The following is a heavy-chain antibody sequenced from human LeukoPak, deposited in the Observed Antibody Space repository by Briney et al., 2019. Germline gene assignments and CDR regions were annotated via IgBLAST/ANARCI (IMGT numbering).Heavy chain of an antibody. CDR3: ARHEGSSYYDILTGYYDGKFDY. D-gene: IGHD3-9*01. V-gene: IGHV4-59*08. Sequence: SETLSLTCTVSGGSISSYYWSWIRQPPGKGLEWIGYIYYSGSTNYNPSLKSRVTISVDTSKNQFSLKLSSVTAADTAAYYCARHEGSSYYDILTGYYDGKFDYWGQGTLVTVSS. CDR1: GGSISSYY. CDR2: IYYSGST. J-gene: IGHJ4*02.